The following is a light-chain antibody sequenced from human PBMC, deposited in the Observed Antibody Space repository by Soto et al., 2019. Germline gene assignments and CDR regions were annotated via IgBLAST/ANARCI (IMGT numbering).Light chain of an antibody. CDR1: QSVSSSY. J-gene: IGKJ5*01. CDR2: GAR. V-gene: IGKV3-20*01. Sequence: EIVLTQSPGTLSLSPGERATLSCRASQSVSSSYLAWYQQKPGQAPRLLFYGARYRAAGIPDRFSGSGSGTDFPLTISRLEPEDFAVYYCQQHGSSPPITFGQGTRLEIK. CDR3: QQHGSSPPIT.